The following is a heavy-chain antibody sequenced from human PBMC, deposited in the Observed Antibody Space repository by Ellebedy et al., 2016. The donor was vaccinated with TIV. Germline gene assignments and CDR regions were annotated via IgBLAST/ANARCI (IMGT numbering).Heavy chain of an antibody. CDR3: ATGGSYELDD. Sequence: AASVKVSCQASGYTFPNYNISWVRQAPGQGLEWMGWISAYNGDRNYAQKFHGRVTMTTDTSTTTAYMDLGNLRSDDTAVYDCATGGSYELDDWGQGTLVTVSA. D-gene: IGHD1-26*01. V-gene: IGHV1-18*01. CDR2: ISAYNGDR. CDR1: GYTFPNYN. J-gene: IGHJ4*02.